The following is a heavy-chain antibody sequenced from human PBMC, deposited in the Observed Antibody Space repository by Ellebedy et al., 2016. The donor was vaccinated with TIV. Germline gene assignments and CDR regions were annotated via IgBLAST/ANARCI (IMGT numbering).Heavy chain of an antibody. CDR2: IDGTGDGT. Sequence: PGGSLRLSCSASGLTLSSYAMGWVRHSPGRGLEWVSAIDGTGDGTFYADSVEGRFTISRENSKNTLYLQLNSLRVEDTAVYFCARDPVGVGPAFDVWGQGTMVTVSS. CDR1: GLTLSSYA. D-gene: IGHD4-23*01. CDR3: ARDPVGVGPAFDV. J-gene: IGHJ3*01. V-gene: IGHV3-23*01.